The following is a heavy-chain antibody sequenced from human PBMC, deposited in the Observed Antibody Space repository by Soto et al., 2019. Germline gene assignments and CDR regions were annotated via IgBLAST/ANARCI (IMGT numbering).Heavy chain of an antibody. CDR3: AIDRDRVADF. Sequence: QVHLVQSGAEVKKPGASVQVSCKASGYTFNTYGIPWVRQAPGQGLEWMAWIDAYNGNTLYAKNLQGRVTMTTDTSTSTAYIEMRSLTSADTAVYYCAIDRDRVADFWGQGTMVTVSS. CDR1: GYTFNTYG. D-gene: IGHD5-12*01. V-gene: IGHV1-18*01. J-gene: IGHJ3*01. CDR2: IDAYNGNT.